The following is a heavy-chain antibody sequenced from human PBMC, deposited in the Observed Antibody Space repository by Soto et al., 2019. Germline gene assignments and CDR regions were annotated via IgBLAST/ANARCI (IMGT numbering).Heavy chain of an antibody. J-gene: IGHJ5*02. Sequence: GGSLRLSCAASGFTFSSYAMHWVRQAPGKGLEWVAVISYDGSNKYYADSVKGRFTISRDNSKNTLYLQMNSLRAEDAAVYYCARGLVRNRWFDPWGQGTLVTVSS. V-gene: IGHV3-30-3*01. CDR3: ARGLVRNRWFDP. CDR2: ISYDGSNK. CDR1: GFTFSSYA.